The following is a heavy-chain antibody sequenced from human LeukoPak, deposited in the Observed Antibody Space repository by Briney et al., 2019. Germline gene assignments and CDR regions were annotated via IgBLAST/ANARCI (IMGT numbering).Heavy chain of an antibody. CDR1: GYSISSGSY. J-gene: IGHJ4*02. CDR2: IYHSGST. D-gene: IGHD1-26*01. V-gene: IGHV4-38-2*02. Sequence: PSETLSLTCAVSGYSISSGSYWGWIRQPPGKRLEWIGNIYHSGSTFYNPSLKSRVTVSVDTSKNQFSLKLSSVTAADTAIYYCARDTGGYDFWGQGTLVTVSS. CDR3: ARDTGGYDF.